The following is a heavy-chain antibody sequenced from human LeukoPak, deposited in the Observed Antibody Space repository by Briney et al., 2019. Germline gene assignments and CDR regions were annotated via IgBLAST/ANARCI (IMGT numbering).Heavy chain of an antibody. V-gene: IGHV3-11*01. CDR1: GFTFSDYY. CDR2: ISSSGSTI. CDR3: ARDKGKVRPGAFDI. J-gene: IGHJ3*02. Sequence: GGSLRLSCAGSGFTFSDYYMSWIRQAPGKGLEWVSYISSSGSTIYYADSVKGRLTISRDNAKNSLYLQMNSLRAEDTAVYYCARDKGKVRPGAFDIWGQGTMVTVSS. D-gene: IGHD3-10*01.